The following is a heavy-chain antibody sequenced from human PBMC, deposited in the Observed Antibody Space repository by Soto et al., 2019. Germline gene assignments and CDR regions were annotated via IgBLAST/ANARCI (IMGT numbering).Heavy chain of an antibody. V-gene: IGHV4-39*01. CDR2: IYDSWST. Sequence: SETLSLTFTVSGGSISSSSYYWGLIRHPPVKGLDCIGRIYDSWSTYYNPSLKSRVTISVDTSKNQFSLKLSSVTAAETAVYYCARHRVVATFYFDYWGQGTMVNVSS. J-gene: IGHJ4*02. D-gene: IGHD5-12*01. CDR3: ARHRVVATFYFDY. CDR1: GGSISSSSYY.